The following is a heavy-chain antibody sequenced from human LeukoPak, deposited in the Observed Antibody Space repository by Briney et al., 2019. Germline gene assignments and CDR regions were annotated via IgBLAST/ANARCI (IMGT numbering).Heavy chain of an antibody. CDR2: IYYSGST. Sequence: SETLSLTCTVSGGSISSYYWSWIRQPPGKGLEWIGYIYYSGSTNYNPSLKSRVTISVDTSKNQFSLKLSSVTAADTAVYYCARGIMVRGVIRPEFFDYWGQGTLVTVSS. V-gene: IGHV4-59*01. CDR3: ARGIMVRGVIRPEFFDY. J-gene: IGHJ4*02. D-gene: IGHD3-10*01. CDR1: GGSISSYY.